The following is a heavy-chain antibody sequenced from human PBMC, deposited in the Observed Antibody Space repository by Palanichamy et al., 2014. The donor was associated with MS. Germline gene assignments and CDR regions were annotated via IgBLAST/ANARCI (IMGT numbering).Heavy chain of an antibody. J-gene: IGHJ6*02. Sequence: QVQLVESGGGVVQPGRSLRLSCAASGFTFSSYAMHWVRQAPGKGLDWVALIGYDGNTKYYADSVKGRFIISRDNSNNTLYLQLNSLRGEDTAVYYRARDAGQAAGVWGQGTTVTVSS. D-gene: IGHD6-25*01. CDR3: ARDAGQAAGV. CDR2: IGYDGNTK. CDR1: GFTFSSYA. V-gene: IGHV3-30-3*01.